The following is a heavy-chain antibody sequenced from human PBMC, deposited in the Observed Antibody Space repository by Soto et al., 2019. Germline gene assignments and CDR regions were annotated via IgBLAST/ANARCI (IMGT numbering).Heavy chain of an antibody. Sequence: SETLSLTCTVSGGSISSGDYYWSWIRQPPGKGLEWIGYIYHSGSTYYNPSLKSRVTVSVDKSKNQFSLKLSSVTAADTAVYYCARDDLYGGWFDPWGQGTLVTVSS. CDR2: IYHSGST. CDR1: GGSISSGDYY. CDR3: ARDDLYGGWFDP. D-gene: IGHD4-17*01. V-gene: IGHV4-30-4*01. J-gene: IGHJ5*02.